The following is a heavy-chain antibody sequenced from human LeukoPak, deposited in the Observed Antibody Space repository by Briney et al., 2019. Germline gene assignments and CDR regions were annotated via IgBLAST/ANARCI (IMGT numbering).Heavy chain of an antibody. CDR3: AKDRAAVAGPLDY. CDR1: GFTFDDYA. Sequence: GGSLRLSCAASGFTFDDYAMHWVRQAPGKGLEWVSGISWNSGSIGYADSVKGRFTISRDNAKNSLYLQMNSLRAEDMALYYCAKDRAAVAGPLDYWGQGTLVTVPS. D-gene: IGHD6-19*01. J-gene: IGHJ4*02. V-gene: IGHV3-9*03. CDR2: ISWNSGSI.